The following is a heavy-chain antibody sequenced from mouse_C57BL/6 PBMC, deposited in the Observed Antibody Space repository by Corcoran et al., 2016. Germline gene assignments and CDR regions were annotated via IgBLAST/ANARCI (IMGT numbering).Heavy chain of an antibody. D-gene: IGHD4-1*01. CDR3: AREGLGRGGY. V-gene: IGHV3-6*01. Sequence: DVQLQESGPGLMKPSQSLSLTCSVTGYSITSGYYWNWIRQFPGNKLEWMGYISYDGSNNYNPSLKNRISITRDTSKNQFFLKLNSVTTEDTATYYCAREGLGRGGYWGQGTTLTVSS. J-gene: IGHJ2*01. CDR1: GYSITSGYY. CDR2: ISYDGSN.